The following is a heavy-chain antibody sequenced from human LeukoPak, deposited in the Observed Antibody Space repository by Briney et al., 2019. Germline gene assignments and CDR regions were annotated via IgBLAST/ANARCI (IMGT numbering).Heavy chain of an antibody. CDR2: INAGNGNT. D-gene: IGHD6-13*01. V-gene: IGHV1-3*01. CDR3: ARDIIAAAGRPPGY. CDR1: GYTFTSYA. Sequence: GASVKVSCKASGYTFTSYAMHWVRQAPGQRLEWMGWINAGNGNTKYSQKFQGRVTITRDTSASTAYMELSSLRSEDTAVYYCARDIIAAAGRPPGYWGQGTLVTVSS. J-gene: IGHJ4*02.